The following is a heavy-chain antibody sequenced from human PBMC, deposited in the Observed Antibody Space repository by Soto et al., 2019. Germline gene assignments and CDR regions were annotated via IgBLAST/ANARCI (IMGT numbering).Heavy chain of an antibody. J-gene: IGHJ6*02. CDR2: FDPEDGET. V-gene: IGHV1-24*01. Sequence: GASVKVSCKVSGYTLTELSMHWVRQAPGKGLEWMGGFDPEDGETIYAQKFQGRVTMTEDTSTDTAYMELSSLRSEDTAVYYCATGRRRFWCGYYTSYYYYGMDVWGQGTTVTVSS. D-gene: IGHD3-3*01. CDR1: GYTLTELS. CDR3: ATGRRRFWCGYYTSYYYYGMDV.